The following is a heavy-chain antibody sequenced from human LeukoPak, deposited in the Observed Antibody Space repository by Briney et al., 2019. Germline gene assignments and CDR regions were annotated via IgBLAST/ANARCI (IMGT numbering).Heavy chain of an antibody. CDR3: ARVPAVRNFGS. Sequence: GGSLRLSCAASGFTFSNYWMSWVRQAPGKGLEWVANIKQDGSEKFYVDSVKGRFTISRDNAKNSLYLQMNSPRDDDTAVYYCARVPAVRNFGSWGRGALVTVSS. CDR2: IKQDGSEK. V-gene: IGHV3-7*01. J-gene: IGHJ4*02. D-gene: IGHD2-2*01. CDR1: GFTFSNYW.